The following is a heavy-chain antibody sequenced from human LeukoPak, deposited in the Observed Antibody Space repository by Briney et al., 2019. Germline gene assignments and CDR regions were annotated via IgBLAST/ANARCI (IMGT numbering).Heavy chain of an antibody. CDR1: GFTFRNYA. J-gene: IGHJ4*02. V-gene: IGHV3-23*01. CDR2: IDGGGGPT. D-gene: IGHD2-2*01. CDR3: AKDFRSIAQD. Sequence: PGGSLRLSCAASGFTFRNYAMSWVRQAPGKGLEWVSVIDGGGGPTYYADSVKGRFTISRDNSKNTLYLQMNSLRAEDTAVYYCAKDFRSIAQDWGQGTLVTVSS.